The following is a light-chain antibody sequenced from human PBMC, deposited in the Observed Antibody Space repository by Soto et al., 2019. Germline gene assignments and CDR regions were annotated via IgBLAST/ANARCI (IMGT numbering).Light chain of an antibody. V-gene: IGKV1-39*01. CDR3: QQRYSTLPLYT. Sequence: DIQMTQSPSSLSASVGDRVTITCRASQSISSYLNWYQQKPGKAPKLLIYAASSLQSGVPSRFSGSGSGTDFTLTISSLQPEDFATYYCQQRYSTLPLYTFGQGTKLDIK. CDR1: QSISSY. CDR2: AAS. J-gene: IGKJ2*01.